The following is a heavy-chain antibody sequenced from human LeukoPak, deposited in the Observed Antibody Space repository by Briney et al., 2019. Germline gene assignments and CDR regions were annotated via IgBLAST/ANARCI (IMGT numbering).Heavy chain of an antibody. V-gene: IGHV1-18*01. CDR3: ARVAPTPYGDYFDY. CDR1: GYTFTSYG. Sequence: GASVKVSCKASGYTFTSYGISWVRQAPGQGLEWMGWIGAYNGNTNYAQKLQGRVTMTTDTSTSTAYMELRSLRSDDTAVYYCARVAPTPYGDYFDYWGQGTLVTVSS. D-gene: IGHD4-17*01. J-gene: IGHJ4*02. CDR2: IGAYNGNT.